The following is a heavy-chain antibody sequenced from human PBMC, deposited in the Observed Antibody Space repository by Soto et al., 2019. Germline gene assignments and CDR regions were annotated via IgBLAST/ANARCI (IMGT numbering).Heavy chain of an antibody. CDR1: GFTFSSYG. J-gene: IGHJ4*02. Sequence: GGSLRLSCAASGFTFSSYGMHWVRQAPGKGLEWVANIRGDGSVINYVASVKGRFTISRDNAKNSLFLQMISLRVDDTALYYCARDYDGNHDYWGQGTLVTVSS. V-gene: IGHV3-7*01. D-gene: IGHD3-22*01. CDR2: IRGDGSVI. CDR3: ARDYDGNHDY.